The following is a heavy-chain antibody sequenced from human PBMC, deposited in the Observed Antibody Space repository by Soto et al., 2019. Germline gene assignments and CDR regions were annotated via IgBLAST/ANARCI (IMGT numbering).Heavy chain of an antibody. CDR2: INAGNGNT. J-gene: IGHJ6*03. D-gene: IGHD6-6*01. V-gene: IGHV1-3*01. CDR1: GYTFTSYA. CDR3: AKSSIAGYYYYMDV. Sequence: VSLKVSCKASGYTFTSYAIHWVRQAPGQRLEWMGWINAGNGNTKYSQKFQGRVTITRDTSASTAYMELSSLRSEDTAVYYCAKSSIAGYYYYMDVWGKGTTVTVSS.